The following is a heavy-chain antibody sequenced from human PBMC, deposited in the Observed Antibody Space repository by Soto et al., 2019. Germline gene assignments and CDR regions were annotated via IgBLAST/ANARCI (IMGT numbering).Heavy chain of an antibody. D-gene: IGHD1-7*01. V-gene: IGHV1-2*02. CDR3: ARKMELRGSYYYYYDMDV. CDR2: INPNSGGT. CDR1: GYHFTDYY. Sequence: ASVKVSCKASGYHFTDYYMHCMRRAPGQGLEWMGWINPNSGGTNYAQKFQGRVTMTRDTSISTAYMELSRLRSDDTAVYYCARKMELRGSYYYYYDMDVRGQGTTVTVSS. J-gene: IGHJ6*01.